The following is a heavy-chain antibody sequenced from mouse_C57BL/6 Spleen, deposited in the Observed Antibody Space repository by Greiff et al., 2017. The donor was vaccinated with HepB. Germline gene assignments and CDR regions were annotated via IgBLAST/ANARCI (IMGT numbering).Heavy chain of an antibody. CDR2: ISSGGDYI. Sequence: EVKLVESGEGLVKPGGSLKLSCAASGFTFSSYAMSWVRQTPEKRLEWVAYISSGGDYIYYADTVKGRFTISRDNARNTLYLQMSSLKSEDTAMYYCTRGPHYYGSSFDYWGQGTTLTVSS. CDR3: TRGPHYYGSSFDY. D-gene: IGHD1-1*01. V-gene: IGHV5-9-1*02. CDR1: GFTFSSYA. J-gene: IGHJ2*01.